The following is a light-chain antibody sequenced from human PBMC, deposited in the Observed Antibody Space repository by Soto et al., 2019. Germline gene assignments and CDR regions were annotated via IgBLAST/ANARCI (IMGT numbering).Light chain of an antibody. CDR3: SSYTRSSTVV. CDR1: SSDVGGYNY. V-gene: IGLV2-14*01. CDR2: EVS. J-gene: IGLJ2*01. Sequence: QSALTQPASVSGSPGQSITISCTGTSSDVGGYNYVSWYQQHPGKAPKLMIYEVSNRPSGVSNRFSGSKSGNTASLTISGLQAEDEADSYCSSYTRSSTVVFGGGTKLTVL.